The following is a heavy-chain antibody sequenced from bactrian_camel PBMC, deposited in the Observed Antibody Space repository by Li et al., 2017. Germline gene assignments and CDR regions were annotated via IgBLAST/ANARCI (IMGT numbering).Heavy chain of an antibody. V-gene: IGHV3S54*01. Sequence: HVQLVESGGGSVQAGGSLRLSCVRSGVEYSTMYMGWFRQAPGKEREGVAAINTGGGDATYYADSVKGRFTISTDNAKRMLYLQMDNLTPEDTAMYICAARRGVGGPWYGWQEPSGYNYWGQGTQVTVSS. J-gene: IGHJ4*01. D-gene: IGHD6*01. CDR3: AARRGVGGPWYGWQEPSGYNY. CDR2: INTGGGDAT. CDR1: GVEYSTMY.